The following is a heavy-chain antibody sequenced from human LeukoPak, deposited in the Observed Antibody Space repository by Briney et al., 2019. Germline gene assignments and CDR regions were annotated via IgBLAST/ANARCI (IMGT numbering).Heavy chain of an antibody. Sequence: GASVKVSCKASGYTFTSYYMHWVRQAPGQGLEWMGIINPSGGSTSYAQKFQGRVTMTRDTSTSAVYMELSSLRSEDTAVYYCARDGPYYYDRSGYYYSIMSAFDIWGQGTMVTVSS. D-gene: IGHD3-22*01. CDR3: ARDGPYYYDRSGYYYSIMSAFDI. CDR1: GYTFTSYY. CDR2: INPSGGST. J-gene: IGHJ3*02. V-gene: IGHV1-46*01.